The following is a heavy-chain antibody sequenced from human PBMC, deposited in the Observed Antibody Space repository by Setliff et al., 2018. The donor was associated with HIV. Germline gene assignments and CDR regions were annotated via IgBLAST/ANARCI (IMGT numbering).Heavy chain of an antibody. CDR2: IYASGST. D-gene: IGHD2-15*01. Sequence: SETLSLTCTVSGGSIGSGYYYWSWIRQTAGKGLEWIGHIYASGSTNYNPSLKSRVTISVDTSKNQISLKVTSVTASDTAVYYCVRAHGGLGGGAWFDPWGQGTLVTVSS. CDR1: GGSIGSGYYY. V-gene: IGHV4-61*09. J-gene: IGHJ5*02. CDR3: VRAHGGLGGGAWFDP.